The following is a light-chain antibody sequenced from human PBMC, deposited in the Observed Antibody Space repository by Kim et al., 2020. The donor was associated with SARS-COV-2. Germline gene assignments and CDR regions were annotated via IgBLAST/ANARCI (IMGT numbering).Light chain of an antibody. Sequence: DVVMTQSPPSLPVTPGEPASISCRSSQSLLHRNGYNYLDWYLQKPGQSPQILIYLGSNRASGVPDRFSGSGSGTDFTLKISRVEAEDVGIYDCMQALQTPHTFGPGTKVDIK. CDR3: MQALQTPHT. V-gene: IGKV2-28*01. CDR2: LGS. CDR1: QSLLHRNGYNY. J-gene: IGKJ3*01.